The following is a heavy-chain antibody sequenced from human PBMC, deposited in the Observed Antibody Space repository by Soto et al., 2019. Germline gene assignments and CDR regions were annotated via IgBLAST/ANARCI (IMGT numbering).Heavy chain of an antibody. D-gene: IGHD6-19*01. Sequence: GGSLRLSCAASGFTFSSYSMNWVRQAPGKGLEWVSSISSSSSYIYYADSVKGRFTISRDNAKNSLYLQMNSLRAEDTAVYYCARGRSSGKYYYYYMDVWGKGTTVTVSS. CDR2: ISSSSSYI. J-gene: IGHJ6*03. V-gene: IGHV3-21*01. CDR1: GFTFSSYS. CDR3: ARGRSSGKYYYYYMDV.